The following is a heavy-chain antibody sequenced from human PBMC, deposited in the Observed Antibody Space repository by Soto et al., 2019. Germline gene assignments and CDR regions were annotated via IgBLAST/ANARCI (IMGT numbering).Heavy chain of an antibody. V-gene: IGHV4-39*02. D-gene: IGHD3-9*01. Sequence: SETLSLTCSVSGGSISSKSYSWGWIRQPPGKGLEWIGTFYYRENTYYNTSLKSRVTISVNTSKNQFSLKLSSVTAADTAVYYCARDRYGGFDYWGLGTLVTVSS. CDR3: ARDRYGGFDY. J-gene: IGHJ4*02. CDR2: FYYRENT. CDR1: GGSISSKSYS.